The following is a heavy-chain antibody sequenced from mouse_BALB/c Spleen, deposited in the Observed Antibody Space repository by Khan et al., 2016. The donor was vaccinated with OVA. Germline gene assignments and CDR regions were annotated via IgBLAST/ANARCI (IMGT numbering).Heavy chain of an antibody. Sequence: VQLQESGPGLVAPSQSLSITCTASGFSLTSYGVHWVRQPPGKGLEWLGIIWAGGSTNYNSALISRLGISKDSSTSQVFLKMNSLQTDNTAMYYCARDTTATPYWGQGTLVTVSA. D-gene: IGHD1-2*01. J-gene: IGHJ3*01. CDR3: ARDTTATPY. CDR1: GFSLTSYG. V-gene: IGHV2-9*02. CDR2: IWAGGST.